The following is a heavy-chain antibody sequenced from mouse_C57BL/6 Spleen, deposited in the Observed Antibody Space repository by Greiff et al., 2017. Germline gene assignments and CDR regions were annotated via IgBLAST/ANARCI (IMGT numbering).Heavy chain of an antibody. D-gene: IGHD1-1*01. CDR3: ARADYYGSSYGAMDY. V-gene: IGHV3-1*01. Sequence: EVKLQESGPGMVKPSQSLSLTCTVTGYSITSGYDWHWIRHFPGNKLEWMGYISYSGSTNYNPSLKSRISITHDTSKNHFFLKLNSVTTEDTATYYCARADYYGSSYGAMDYWGQGTSVTVSS. CDR1: GYSITSGYD. CDR2: ISYSGST. J-gene: IGHJ4*01.